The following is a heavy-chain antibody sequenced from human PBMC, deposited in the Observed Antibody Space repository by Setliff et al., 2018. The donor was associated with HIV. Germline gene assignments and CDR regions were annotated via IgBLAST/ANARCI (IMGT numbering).Heavy chain of an antibody. CDR1: GYTFNNYG. V-gene: IGHV1-18*01. D-gene: IGHD5-12*01. CDR2: INTHSGYT. CDR3: ARGKTWLRFLDY. Sequence: GASVKVSCKASGYTFNNYGISWVRQAPGQGLEWMGWINTHSGYTNYAQNVQGRVTVTMETSTSTAYMELRSLKSDDTAGYYCARGKTWLRFLDYWGQGTLVTVSS. J-gene: IGHJ4*02.